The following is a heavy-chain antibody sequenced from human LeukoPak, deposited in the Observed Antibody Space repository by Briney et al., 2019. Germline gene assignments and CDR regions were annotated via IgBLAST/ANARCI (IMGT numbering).Heavy chain of an antibody. CDR3: ARVDGYRDAFDI. Sequence: GGSLRLSCAASGFTVSSNYMSWVRQAPGKGLEWVSVIYSGGSTYYADSVKGRFTISRDNSKNTLYLQMNSLRAKDTAVYYCARVDGYRDAFDIWGQGTMVTVSS. D-gene: IGHD5-18*01. V-gene: IGHV3-53*01. J-gene: IGHJ3*02. CDR2: IYSGGST. CDR1: GFTVSSNY.